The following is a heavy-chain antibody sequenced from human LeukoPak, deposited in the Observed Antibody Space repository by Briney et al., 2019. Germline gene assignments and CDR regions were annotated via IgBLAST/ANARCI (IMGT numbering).Heavy chain of an antibody. D-gene: IGHD4-23*01. CDR1: GFTFNSYA. V-gene: IGHV3-23*01. J-gene: IGHJ4*02. CDR3: AAGPYGGNTPFDY. Sequence: PGGPLRLSCAASGFTFNSYAMSWVRQAPGKGLEWVSGITNSGGNTYYADSVKGRFSISRDNSKSTLYLQMNNLRAEDTALYCCAAGPYGGNTPFDYWGQGTLVTISS. CDR2: ITNSGGNT.